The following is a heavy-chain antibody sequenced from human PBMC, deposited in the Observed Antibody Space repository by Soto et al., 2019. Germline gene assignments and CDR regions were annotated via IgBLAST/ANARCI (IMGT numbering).Heavy chain of an antibody. CDR3: ASDTATIGWYDY. D-gene: IGHD6-19*01. V-gene: IGHV3-74*01. J-gene: IGHJ4*02. Sequence: GGSLRLSCAASGFTLSTYWMHWVRQCPGKGLQWVSRINLDGSITTYADSLKGRFTISRDSAKNTPYLQINSLRAEDTAVYYCASDTATIGWYDYWGKGPLVTASS. CDR2: INLDGSIT. CDR1: GFTLSTYW.